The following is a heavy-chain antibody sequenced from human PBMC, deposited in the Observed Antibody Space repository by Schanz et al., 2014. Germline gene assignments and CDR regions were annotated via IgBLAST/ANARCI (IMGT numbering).Heavy chain of an antibody. CDR1: GLTFSDYY. Sequence: QVQLVESGGGLVKPGGSLRLSCAASGLTFSDYYMSWIRQAPGKGLEWVSYISSSGSYTNYADSVKGRFTTSRDNSKNTLDLQMNSLRAEDTAIYYCAKDLAAVGVFDYWGQGTLVTVSS. CDR3: AKDLAAVGVFDY. V-gene: IGHV3-11*05. D-gene: IGHD6-13*01. CDR2: ISSSGSYT. J-gene: IGHJ4*02.